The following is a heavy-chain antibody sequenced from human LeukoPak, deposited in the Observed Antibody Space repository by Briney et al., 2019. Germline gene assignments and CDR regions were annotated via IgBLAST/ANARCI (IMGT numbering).Heavy chain of an antibody. CDR3: AKDGALLRWPVYYFDY. J-gene: IGHJ4*02. V-gene: IGHV3-23*01. Sequence: GGSLRLSCAASGFTFSSYAMSWVRQAPGKGLEWVSAISGSGGSTYYADSVKGRFTISRDNSKNTLYLQMNSLRAEDTAVYFCAKDGALLRWPVYYFDYWGQGTLVTVSS. D-gene: IGHD4-23*01. CDR1: GFTFSSYA. CDR2: ISGSGGST.